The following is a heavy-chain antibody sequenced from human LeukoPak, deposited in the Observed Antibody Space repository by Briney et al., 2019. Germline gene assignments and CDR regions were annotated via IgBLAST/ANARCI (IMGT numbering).Heavy chain of an antibody. Sequence: GGSLRLSCAASGFSCSNYDMHWVRQAPGKGLEWVAMISYDGKSQHYGDSVKGRFTISRDNSENTVYLQINSLRPEDSAIYYCAKDLYGGGWYNYFDPWGQGTRVTVSS. V-gene: IGHV3-30*18. J-gene: IGHJ5*02. CDR3: AKDLYGGGWYNYFDP. D-gene: IGHD6-19*01. CDR2: ISYDGKSQ. CDR1: GFSCSNYD.